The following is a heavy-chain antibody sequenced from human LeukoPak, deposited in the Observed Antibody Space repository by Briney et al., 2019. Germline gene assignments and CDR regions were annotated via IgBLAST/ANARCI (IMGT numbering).Heavy chain of an antibody. Sequence: GSSVNVSCKSCGCTFSSYAISGVGQAAGRGVAGVGGILPIFCTAHYAQKFQGRVTITADESTSTAYMELRSLRSDDTAVYYCARDFVGAGLHYDFWSGPLDAFDIWGQGTMVTVSS. J-gene: IGHJ3*02. CDR1: GCTFSSYA. D-gene: IGHD3-3*01. CDR3: ARDFVGAGLHYDFWSGPLDAFDI. V-gene: IGHV1-69*13. CDR2: ILPIFCTA.